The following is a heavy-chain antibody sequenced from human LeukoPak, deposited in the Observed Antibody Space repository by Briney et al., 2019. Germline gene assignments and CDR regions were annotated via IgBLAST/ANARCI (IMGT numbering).Heavy chain of an antibody. J-gene: IGHJ4*02. CDR1: GGSISSYY. Sequence: PSETLSLTCTVSGGSISSYYWSWIRQPPGKGLEWIGYIYYSGSTNYNPSLKSRVTISVDTSKNQFSLKLSSVTAADTAVYYCARDFAGYEDWGQGTLVAVSS. V-gene: IGHV4-59*01. CDR3: ARDFAGYED. CDR2: IYYSGST. D-gene: IGHD6-13*01.